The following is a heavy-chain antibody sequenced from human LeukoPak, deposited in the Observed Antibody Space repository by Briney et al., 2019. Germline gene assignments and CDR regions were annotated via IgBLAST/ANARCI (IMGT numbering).Heavy chain of an antibody. Sequence: GSLRLSCAASGFSFSDTWMNWVRQAPGKGLEWVGLIKRKTDDGTTDYAAPEKGRFTISRDDSKNTLYLQMNSLKTEDTAVYYCTTQSGAWNFDYWGQGTLVTVSS. CDR1: GFSFSDTW. J-gene: IGHJ4*02. CDR2: IKRKTDDGTT. V-gene: IGHV3-15*07. CDR3: TTQSGAWNFDY. D-gene: IGHD1-1*01.